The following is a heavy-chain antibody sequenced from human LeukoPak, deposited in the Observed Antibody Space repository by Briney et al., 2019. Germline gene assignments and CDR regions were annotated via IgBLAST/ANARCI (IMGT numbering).Heavy chain of an antibody. V-gene: IGHV3-33*01. CDR3: LRDPYEAY. CDR2: IWYDGNNI. Sequence: GGSLRLSCAVSGFTFTTYGMHWVRQAPGKGLEWVAVIWYDGNNIYYADSVKGRFTISRDNSKNTLYLQMNSLRAEDTAVYYCLRDPYEAYWGQGTLVTVSS. CDR1: GFTFTTYG. J-gene: IGHJ4*02. D-gene: IGHD5-12*01.